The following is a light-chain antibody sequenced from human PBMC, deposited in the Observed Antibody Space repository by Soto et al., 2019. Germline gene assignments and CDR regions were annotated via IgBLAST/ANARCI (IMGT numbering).Light chain of an antibody. Sequence: QSALTQPASVSGSPGQSITISCTGTSSDVGGSHYVSWYQQHPGKAPKLIIFDVSHRPSGFSNRFSGSKSGNTAALTISGLQAEDEDDYYCSSYTISSTYVFGTGTKLTV. CDR3: SSYTISSTYV. V-gene: IGLV2-14*03. J-gene: IGLJ1*01. CDR2: DVS. CDR1: SSDVGGSHY.